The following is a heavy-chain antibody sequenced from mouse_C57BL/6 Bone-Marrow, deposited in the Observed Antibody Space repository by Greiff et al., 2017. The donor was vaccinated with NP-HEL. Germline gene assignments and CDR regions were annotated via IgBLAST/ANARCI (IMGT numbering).Heavy chain of an antibody. CDR2: ISYDGSN. J-gene: IGHJ2*01. Sequence: EVKLQESGPGLVKPSQSLSLTCSVTGYSITSGYYWNWIRQFPGNKLEWMGYISYDGSNNYNPSLKNRISITRDTSKNQFFLKLNSVTTEDTATYYCAREGYYGRAGYFDYWGQGTTLTVSS. CDR1: GYSITSGYY. CDR3: AREGYYGRAGYFDY. V-gene: IGHV3-6*01. D-gene: IGHD1-1*01.